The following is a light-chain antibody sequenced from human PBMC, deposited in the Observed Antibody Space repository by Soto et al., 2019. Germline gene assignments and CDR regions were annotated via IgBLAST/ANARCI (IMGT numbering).Light chain of an antibody. CDR2: GNS. CDR3: QSYDSSLSGYV. J-gene: IGLJ1*01. V-gene: IGLV1-40*01. CDR1: SSNIGAGYD. Sequence: VLTQPPSVSGAPGQRVTISCTGSSSNIGAGYDVHWYQQLPGTAPKLLIYGNSNRPSGVPDRFSGSKSGTSASLAITGLQAEDEADYYCQSYDSSLSGYVFGTGTKVTVL.